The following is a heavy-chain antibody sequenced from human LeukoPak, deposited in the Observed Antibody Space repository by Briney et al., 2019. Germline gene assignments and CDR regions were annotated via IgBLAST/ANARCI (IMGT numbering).Heavy chain of an antibody. Sequence: YWXXIRQPPGXXLEWIGYIYYSGSTNYNPSLKSRVTISVDTSKNQFSLKLSSVTAADTAVYYCARDTGSGDFDYWGQGTLVTVSS. CDR1: Y. CDR3: ARDTGSGDFDY. D-gene: IGHD3-10*01. CDR2: IYYSGST. J-gene: IGHJ4*02. V-gene: IGHV4-59*01.